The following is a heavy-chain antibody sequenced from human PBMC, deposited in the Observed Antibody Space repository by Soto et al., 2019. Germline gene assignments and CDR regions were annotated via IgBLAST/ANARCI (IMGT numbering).Heavy chain of an antibody. CDR3: AKEGYTIFGVVINGMDV. J-gene: IGHJ6*02. V-gene: IGHV3-23*01. CDR2: LSGSGVST. Sequence: GGSLRLSCAASGFTFNIYVMSWVRQAPGKGLEWVSSLSGSGVSTYYADSVKGRFIISRDNSRHTLFLQMNSLRAEDTAVYYCAKEGYTIFGVVINGMDVWGQGTTVTVSS. D-gene: IGHD3-3*01. CDR1: GFTFNIYV.